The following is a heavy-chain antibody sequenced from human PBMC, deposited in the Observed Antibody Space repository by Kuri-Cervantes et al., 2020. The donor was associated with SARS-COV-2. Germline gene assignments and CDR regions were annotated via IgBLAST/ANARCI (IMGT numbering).Heavy chain of an antibody. D-gene: IGHD1-26*01. Sequence: ESLKISCTVSGGSISSSSYYWGWIRQPPGKGLEWIGSIYYSGSTYCNPSLKSRVTISVDTSKNQFSLKLSSVTAADTAVYYCARVGATNPVVDYWGQGTLVTVSS. CDR3: ARVGATNPVVDY. CDR1: GGSISSSSYY. J-gene: IGHJ4*02. CDR2: IYYSGST. V-gene: IGHV4-39*07.